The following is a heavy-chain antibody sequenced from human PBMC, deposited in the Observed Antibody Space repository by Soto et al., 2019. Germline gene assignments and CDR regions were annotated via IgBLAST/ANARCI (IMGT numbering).Heavy chain of an antibody. CDR2: VSAGGDMT. V-gene: IGHV3-23*01. J-gene: IGHJ6*02. Sequence: DVQVLESGGDLVQPGGSLRLSCAASGCTFNSYAMSWVRQAPGKGLEWVSSVSAGGDMTYYSDSVKGRFTISRDNSNNALFLQMNSLRIEDTALYYCARGDRGGSGSPASYYYSGLDVWGQGTTVTVS. CDR1: GCTFNSYA. CDR3: ARGDRGGSGSPASYYYSGLDV. D-gene: IGHD3-10*01.